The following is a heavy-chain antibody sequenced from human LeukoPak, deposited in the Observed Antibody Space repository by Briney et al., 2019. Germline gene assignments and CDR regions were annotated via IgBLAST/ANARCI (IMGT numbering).Heavy chain of an antibody. CDR1: GGSISSYY. D-gene: IGHD3-9*01. Sequence: SETLSLTCTVSGGSISSYYWSWIRQPPGKGLEWIGYIYYSGSTNYNPSLKSRVTISVDTSKNQFSLKLSSVTAADTAVYYCARLSPDVLRYFDFGTTLAQFENWGQGTLVTVSS. CDR3: ARLSPDVLRYFDFGTTLAQFEN. J-gene: IGHJ4*02. V-gene: IGHV4-59*08. CDR2: IYYSGST.